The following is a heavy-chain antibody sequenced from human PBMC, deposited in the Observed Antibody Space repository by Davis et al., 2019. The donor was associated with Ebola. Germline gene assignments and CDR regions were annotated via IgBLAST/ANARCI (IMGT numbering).Heavy chain of an antibody. J-gene: IGHJ6*04. CDR3: AKGLGEGVYSSSSSYLSYHYGMDA. CDR2: IIPLFGTT. D-gene: IGHD2-2*01. CDR1: GYTFTRYG. Sequence: SVKVSCKASGYTFTRYGMNWMRQAPGQGLEWMGGIIPLFGTTNYAQKFRGRVTITADESTSTAYMELTSLRSEDTAVYYCAKGLGEGVYSSSSSYLSYHYGMDAWGKGTTVTVSS. V-gene: IGHV1-69*13.